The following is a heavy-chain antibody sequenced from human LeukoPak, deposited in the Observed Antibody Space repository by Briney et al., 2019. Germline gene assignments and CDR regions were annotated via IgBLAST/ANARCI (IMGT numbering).Heavy chain of an antibody. CDR1: GFTFSSYA. D-gene: IGHD3-10*01. V-gene: IGHV3-23*01. J-gene: IGHJ4*02. CDR3: AKVTYGSGTYGAFDF. Sequence: PGGSLRLSCAASGFTFSSYAMNWVRQAPGKGLEWVSAISGGAGSTYYADSVKGRFTISRDNSKNTLYLQMNSLRAEDTAIYYCAKVTYGSGTYGAFDFWGQGTLVTVSS. CDR2: ISGGAGST.